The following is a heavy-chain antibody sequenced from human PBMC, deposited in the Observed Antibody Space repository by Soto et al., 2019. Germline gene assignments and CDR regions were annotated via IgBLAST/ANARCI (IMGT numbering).Heavy chain of an antibody. CDR1: GFTFSTYG. CDR3: AKDIHPDRDGFHYGGDC. CDR2: ISYDGSNK. J-gene: IGHJ4*02. D-gene: IGHD5-12*01. V-gene: IGHV3-30*18. Sequence: QEQLVESGGGVVQPGRSLRLSCAASGFTFSTYGMHWVRQAPGKGLEWVAIISYDGSNKYYADSVQGRFTISRDNSKNTLYLQMNSLRAEDTAVYYCAKDIHPDRDGFHYGGDCWGQGTLVTVSS.